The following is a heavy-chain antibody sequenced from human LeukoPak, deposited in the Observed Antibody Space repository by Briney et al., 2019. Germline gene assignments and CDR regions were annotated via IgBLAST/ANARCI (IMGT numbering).Heavy chain of an antibody. V-gene: IGHV4-34*01. CDR1: GGSFSGYY. CDR3: ARPIAVAGTGGDPFDY. Sequence: SETLSLTCAVYGGSFSGYYWSWIRQPPGKGLEWIGEINHSGSTNYNPSLKSRVTISVDTSKNQFSLKLSSVTAADTAVYYCARPIAVAGTGGDPFDYWGQGTLVTVSS. D-gene: IGHD6-19*01. CDR2: INHSGST. J-gene: IGHJ4*02.